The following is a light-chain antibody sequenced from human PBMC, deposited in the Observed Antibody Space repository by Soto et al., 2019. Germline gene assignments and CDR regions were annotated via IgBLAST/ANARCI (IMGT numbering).Light chain of an antibody. V-gene: IGKV3-15*01. Sequence: EKVMRQSPVTLPMSPGERATLSCRASQSISTNLAWYHQKPGQAPRLLIYRASTRAAGVPARFSGSGSGTEFTLTISSLQPEDFAIYYCQQYDAWPYTFGQGTKLEI. CDR1: QSISTN. J-gene: IGKJ2*01. CDR2: RAS. CDR3: QQYDAWPYT.